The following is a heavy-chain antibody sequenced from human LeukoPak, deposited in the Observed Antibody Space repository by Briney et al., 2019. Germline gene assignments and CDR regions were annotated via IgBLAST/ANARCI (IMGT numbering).Heavy chain of an antibody. J-gene: IGHJ6*02. CDR3: AKDGDYGGNYGMDV. V-gene: IGHV3-30*18. D-gene: IGHD4-23*01. Sequence: PGGSLRLSCADSGFTFTIYGMHWVCHGPRKGLEWVSVISYDGSNKYYADPVKGRFTISRDNSKNTLYLQMNSLRAEDTAVYYCAKDGDYGGNYGMDVWGQGTTVTVSS. CDR1: GFTFTIYG. CDR2: ISYDGSNK.